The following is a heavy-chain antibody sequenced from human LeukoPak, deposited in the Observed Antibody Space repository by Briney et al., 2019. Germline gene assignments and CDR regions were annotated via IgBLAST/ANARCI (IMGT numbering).Heavy chain of an antibody. J-gene: IGHJ4*02. CDR3: AKSPSGWYWGGVDY. V-gene: IGHV3-30*18. D-gene: IGHD6-19*01. CDR2: ISYGGSNK. Sequence: GRSLRLSCAASGFTFSSYGMHWVRQAPGKGLEWVAVISYGGSNKYYADSVKGRFTISRDNSKNTLYLQMNSLRAEDTAVYYCAKSPSGWYWGGVDYWGQGTLVTVSS. CDR1: GFTFSSYG.